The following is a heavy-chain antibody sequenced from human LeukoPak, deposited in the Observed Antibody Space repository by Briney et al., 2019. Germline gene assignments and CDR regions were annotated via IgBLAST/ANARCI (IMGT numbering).Heavy chain of an antibody. D-gene: IGHD2-2*01. CDR2: IYYIGTT. CDR1: GGSISSFY. CDR3: ARVIGYCSSTSCPGGFDP. J-gene: IGHJ5*02. Sequence: SETLSLTCTVSGGSISSFYWSWIRQSPGKGLEWIGHIYYIGTTKYNPSLKSRVTISVDTSKNQFSLKLSSVTAADTAVYYCARVIGYCSSTSCPGGFDPWGQGTLVTVSS. V-gene: IGHV4-59*01.